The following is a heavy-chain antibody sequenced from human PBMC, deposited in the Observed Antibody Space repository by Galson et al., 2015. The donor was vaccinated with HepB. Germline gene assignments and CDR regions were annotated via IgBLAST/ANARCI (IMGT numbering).Heavy chain of an antibody. J-gene: IGHJ5*02. CDR2: IYPDDSTV. Sequence: QSGAAVKKPGESLKISCRGSGYTFGHYWIGWVRQMPGKGLAWMGIIYPDDSTVRYSPSFQGQVTISADKSTATAYLEWSSPKASDTAMYFCARFSAAGFSLNWFDPWGQGTLVTVSS. CDR3: ARFSAAGFSLNWFDP. CDR1: GYTFGHYW. V-gene: IGHV5-51*01. D-gene: IGHD1-14*01.